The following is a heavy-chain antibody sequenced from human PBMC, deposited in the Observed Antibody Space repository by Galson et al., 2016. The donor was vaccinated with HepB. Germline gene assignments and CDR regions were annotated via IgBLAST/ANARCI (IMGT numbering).Heavy chain of an antibody. CDR1: GFTFSSYW. Sequence: SLRLSCAASGFTFSSYWMDWVRQAPGKGLVWVSRVNGDGSSASYADSVKGRFTISRDNAKNTMFLQMNSLRAEDTAVYYCTRGVSWAFDIWGQGTMVTVSS. CDR2: VNGDGSSA. D-gene: IGHD2/OR15-2a*01. CDR3: TRGVSWAFDI. V-gene: IGHV3-74*01. J-gene: IGHJ3*02.